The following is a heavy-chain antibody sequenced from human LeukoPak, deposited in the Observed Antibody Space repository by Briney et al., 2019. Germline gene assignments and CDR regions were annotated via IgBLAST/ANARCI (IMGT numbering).Heavy chain of an antibody. Sequence: PGGSLRLSCAASGFIFRTYALHWVRQAPGKGLEWVAVISYDGSDKYYADSVKGRFTISRDNSKNTLYLLMNSLRAEDTAVYYCARDRGSSWVDYYYMDVWGKGTPVTVSS. D-gene: IGHD6-13*01. CDR1: GFIFRTYA. V-gene: IGHV3-30-3*01. CDR3: ARDRGSSWVDYYYMDV. CDR2: ISYDGSDK. J-gene: IGHJ6*03.